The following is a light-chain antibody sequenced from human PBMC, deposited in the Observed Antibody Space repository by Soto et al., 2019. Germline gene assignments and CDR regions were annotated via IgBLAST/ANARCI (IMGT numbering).Light chain of an antibody. V-gene: IGKV1-5*03. CDR1: QSISSW. Sequence: DIQMTQSPSTLSASVGDRVTITCRASQSISSWLAWYQQKPGKAPKLLIYKASSLESGVPSRFSGSGCGTEFTLTLSSLQPDDFATYYCQQYNSYSPVTFGGGTKVEIK. J-gene: IGKJ4*01. CDR2: KAS. CDR3: QQYNSYSPVT.